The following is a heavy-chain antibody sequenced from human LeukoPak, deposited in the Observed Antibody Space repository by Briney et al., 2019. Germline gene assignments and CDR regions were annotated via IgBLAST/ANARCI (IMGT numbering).Heavy chain of an antibody. J-gene: IGHJ4*02. CDR1: GFTFSTYS. CDR2: ISISSGII. V-gene: IGHV3-48*04. CDR3: ARDYGGSSPFDY. Sequence: GGSLRLSCAASGFTFSTYSMNWVRQAPGKGLEWVSYISISSGIIYYADSVKGRFTISRDNAKNSLYLHMNSLRAEDTAVYYCARDYGGSSPFDYWGQGTLVTVSS. D-gene: IGHD4-23*01.